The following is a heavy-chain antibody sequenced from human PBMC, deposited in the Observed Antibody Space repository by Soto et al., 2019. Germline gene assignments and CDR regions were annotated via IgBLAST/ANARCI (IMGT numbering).Heavy chain of an antibody. Sequence: EVQLLESGGGLVQPGGSLRLSFAASGFTFSSYAMNWGRKAPGTGLEWVSVISGSDGSTYYADSVKGRFTISRDNSKNTLNLQMNSLRAEDTAVYYCARRSSSWYFDDWGQGTLVTVSS. CDR2: ISGSDGST. J-gene: IGHJ4*02. CDR3: ARRSSSWYFDD. CDR1: GFTFSSYA. D-gene: IGHD6-13*01. V-gene: IGHV3-23*01.